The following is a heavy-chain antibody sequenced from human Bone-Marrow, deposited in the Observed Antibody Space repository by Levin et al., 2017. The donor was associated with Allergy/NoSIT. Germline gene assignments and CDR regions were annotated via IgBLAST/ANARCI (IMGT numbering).Heavy chain of an antibody. CDR1: GGSFSGYY. J-gene: IGHJ4*02. CDR2: INHSGST. CDR3: ARSPGAGGSSGYYYTD. Sequence: NPGGSLRLSCAVYGGSFSGYYWSWIRQPPGKGLEWIGEINHSGSTNYNPSLKSRVTISVDTSKNQFSLKLSSVTAADTAVYYCARSPGAGGSSGYYYTDWGQGTLVTVSS. D-gene: IGHD3-22*01. V-gene: IGHV4-34*01.